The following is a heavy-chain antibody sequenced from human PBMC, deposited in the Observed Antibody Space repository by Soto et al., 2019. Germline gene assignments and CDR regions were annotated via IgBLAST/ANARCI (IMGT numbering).Heavy chain of an antibody. D-gene: IGHD1-1*01. V-gene: IGHV4-59*01. CDR2: IFYTGNA. CDR3: ATWHEREHAYDV. CDR1: GASMRSYS. Sequence: QVELRESGPGLVKPSETVFLTCNVSGASMRSYSWTWIRQSPGKGLEWLGNIFYTGNANLNPSLRSRLNISVDTAKNKFSLTLTSVTAADTAVYYCATWHEREHAYDVWGQGTTVTVSS. J-gene: IGHJ3*01.